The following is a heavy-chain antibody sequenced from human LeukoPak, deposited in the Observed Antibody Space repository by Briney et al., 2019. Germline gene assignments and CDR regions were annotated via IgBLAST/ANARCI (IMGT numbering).Heavy chain of an antibody. Sequence: PGGSLRLSCAASGFTFSSYAMSWVRQAPGKWLEWVSSISGSGGSTYYADSVKGRFTISRDNSKNTLYLQMNSLRAEDTAVYYCAKDSSVVVPAAIPYWGQGTLVTVSS. D-gene: IGHD2-2*01. CDR3: AKDSSVVVPAAIPY. CDR1: GFTFSSYA. V-gene: IGHV3-23*01. J-gene: IGHJ4*02. CDR2: ISGSGGST.